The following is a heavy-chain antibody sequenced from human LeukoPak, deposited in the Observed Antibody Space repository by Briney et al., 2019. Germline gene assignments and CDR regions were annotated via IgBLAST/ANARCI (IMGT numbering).Heavy chain of an antibody. CDR3: ARGGAAADNWFDP. Sequence: GGSLRLSCAASGFTFDDYAMHWVRQAPGKGLEWVSGISWNSGSIGYADSVKGRFTISRDNAKNSLYLQMNSLRAEDTAVYYCARGGAAADNWFDPWGQGTLVTVSS. J-gene: IGHJ5*02. CDR2: ISWNSGSI. D-gene: IGHD6-13*01. CDR1: GFTFDDYA. V-gene: IGHV3-9*01.